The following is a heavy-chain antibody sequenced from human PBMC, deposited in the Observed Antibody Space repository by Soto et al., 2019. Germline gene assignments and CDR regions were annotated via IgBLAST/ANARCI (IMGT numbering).Heavy chain of an antibody. Sequence: PSETLSLTCTVSGGSISSGNYSWGWIRQPPGKGLEWIGSMHYSGSPYDNPSLKSRVTISVDTSKNQFSLKLTSVTATDTAVYFCLSFLCDRSGYYYFYFWGQGIPVTVSS. CDR2: MHYSGSP. D-gene: IGHD3-22*01. J-gene: IGHJ4*02. CDR3: LSFLCDRSGYYYFYF. CDR1: GGSISSGNYS. V-gene: IGHV4-39*01.